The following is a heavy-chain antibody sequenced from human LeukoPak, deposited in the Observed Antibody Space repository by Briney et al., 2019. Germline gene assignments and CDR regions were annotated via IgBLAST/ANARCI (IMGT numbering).Heavy chain of an antibody. Sequence: PGGSLRLSCAVSGFTFSSYGMHWVSQAPGKGLEWVAFIRYDGSNKYYADSVKGRFTISRDNSKNTLYLQMNSLRAEDTAVYYCAKDAQLLPDRQFDYWGQGTLVTVSS. CDR2: IRYDGSNK. D-gene: IGHD2-2*01. V-gene: IGHV3-30*02. CDR1: GFTFSSYG. J-gene: IGHJ4*02. CDR3: AKDAQLLPDRQFDY.